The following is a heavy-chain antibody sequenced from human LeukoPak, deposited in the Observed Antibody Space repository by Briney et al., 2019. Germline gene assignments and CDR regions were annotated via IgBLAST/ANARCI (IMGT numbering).Heavy chain of an antibody. Sequence: EASVKVSCKVSGYTLTELSMHWVRQAPGKGLEWMGGFDPEDGETIYAQKFQGRVTMTGDTSTDTAYMELSSLRSEDTAVYYCATDRPVVVAATPSLDAFDIWGQGTMVTVSS. CDR1: GYTLTELS. CDR3: ATDRPVVVAATPSLDAFDI. J-gene: IGHJ3*02. V-gene: IGHV1-24*01. D-gene: IGHD2-15*01. CDR2: FDPEDGET.